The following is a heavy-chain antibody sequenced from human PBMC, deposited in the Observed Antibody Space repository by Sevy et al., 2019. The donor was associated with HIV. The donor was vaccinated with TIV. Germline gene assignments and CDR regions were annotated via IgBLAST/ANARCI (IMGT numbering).Heavy chain of an antibody. J-gene: IGHJ6*02. D-gene: IGHD3-3*01. CDR1: GYTLNNYG. Sequence: ASVKVSCKASGYTLNNYGISRVRQAPGQGLEWIGWITAYKDNTNYAQNFQGRVTMTTDTSTSTAYMELRSLRSDDTAVYYCTRVDPYYEFGDVWGQGTTVTVS. V-gene: IGHV1-18*01. CDR2: ITAYKDNT. CDR3: TRVDPYYEFGDV.